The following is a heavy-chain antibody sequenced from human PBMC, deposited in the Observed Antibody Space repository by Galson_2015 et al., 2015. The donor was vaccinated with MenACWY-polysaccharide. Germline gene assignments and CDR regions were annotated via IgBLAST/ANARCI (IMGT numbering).Heavy chain of an antibody. CDR2: ISGSGGTT. V-gene: IGHV3-23*01. J-gene: IGHJ4*02. CDR3: VRDPKQIATTVPMGRFDY. D-gene: IGHD4-17*01. CDR1: GFTFSSYS. Sequence: SLRLSCAASGFTFSSYSMGWVRQAPGKGLEWVSVISGSGGTTYYADSVKGRFTISRDNSKNTLYLQISSLKAEGTAVYYCVRDPKQIATTVPMGRFDYWGQGTLVTVSS.